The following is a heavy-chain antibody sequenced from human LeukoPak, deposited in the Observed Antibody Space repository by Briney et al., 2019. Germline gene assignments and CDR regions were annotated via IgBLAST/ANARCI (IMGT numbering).Heavy chain of an antibody. J-gene: IGHJ4*02. V-gene: IGHV3-30*18. CDR1: GFTFNNYV. CDR3: AKGPLRGTAAAIDY. CDR2: ISYDGRNI. Sequence: GESLRLSCAASGFTFNNYVMHWVRQAPGKGLEWVAVISYDGRNIHYPDSVKGRFTISRDISTDTLWLQMDSLRTEDTAVYYCAKGPLRGTAAAIDYWGQGTLVTVSS. D-gene: IGHD2-2*01.